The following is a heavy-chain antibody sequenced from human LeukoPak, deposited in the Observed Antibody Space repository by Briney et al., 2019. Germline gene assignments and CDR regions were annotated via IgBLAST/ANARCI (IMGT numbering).Heavy chain of an antibody. J-gene: IGHJ4*02. Sequence: GSLLLSCAAAGFTFISYAMRWGRQAPGKGLEGGSYIISSGGNIYYADSVKGGFTISRDNAKNSLYLQMSSLRAEDTAVYYCAAAYGSSWYAYWGQGTLVTVSS. V-gene: IGHV3-48*04. CDR2: IISSGGNI. D-gene: IGHD6-13*01. CDR3: AAAYGSSWYAY. CDR1: GFTFISYA.